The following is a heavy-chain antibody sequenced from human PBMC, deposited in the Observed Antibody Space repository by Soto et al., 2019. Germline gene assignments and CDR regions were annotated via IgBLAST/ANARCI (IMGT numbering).Heavy chain of an antibody. CDR2: ISAYNGNT. CDR1: GYTFTSYG. J-gene: IGHJ4*02. V-gene: IGHV1-18*01. CDR3: ERYGSGSYGGTPFDY. Sequence: QVQLVQSGAEVKKPGASVKVSCKASGYTFTSYGISWVRQAPGQGLEWMGWISAYNGNTNYAQKLQGRVTMTTDTSTSAADMERRGLRSDDTAVYYCERYGSGSYGGTPFDYWGQGTLVTVSS. D-gene: IGHD3-10*01.